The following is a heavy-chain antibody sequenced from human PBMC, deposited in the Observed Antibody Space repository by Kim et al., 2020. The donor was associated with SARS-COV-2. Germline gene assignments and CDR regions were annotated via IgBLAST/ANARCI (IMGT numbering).Heavy chain of an antibody. CDR2: INTYNDDT. J-gene: IGHJ6*02. CDR1: GYTFTSYG. CDR3: ARDRLISGTTFYYYGMDV. V-gene: IGHV1-18*01. D-gene: IGHD1-20*01. Sequence: ASVKVSCKASGYTFTSYGISWVRQAPGQGLEWMGWINTYNDDTNSAQKLQGRVTMTTDTSTSTAYMELRSLRSDYTAVYYCARDRLISGTTFYYYGMDVWGQGTTVTVSS.